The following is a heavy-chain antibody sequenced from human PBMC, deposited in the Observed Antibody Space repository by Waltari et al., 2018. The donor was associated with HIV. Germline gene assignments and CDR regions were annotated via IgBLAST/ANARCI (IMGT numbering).Heavy chain of an antibody. CDR1: GFTFHRFW. D-gene: IGHD4-17*01. Sequence: EVQLVESGGGLVQPGGSLRLSCPASGFTFHRFWMGWVRQAPGKGLEGVADINGAGSDKYYVKSVKGRFTISRDNARNSLYLQMNSLTAEDTAIHYCARDDYLDSWGQGTLVTVSS. V-gene: IGHV3-7*01. CDR2: INGAGSDK. J-gene: IGHJ5*01. CDR3: ARDDYLDS.